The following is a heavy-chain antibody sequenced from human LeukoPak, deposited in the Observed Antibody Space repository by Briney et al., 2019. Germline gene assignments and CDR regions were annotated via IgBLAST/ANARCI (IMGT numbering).Heavy chain of an antibody. Sequence: PAGSLRLSCAASGFTFSSFSMNWVRQAQREGLEWVSSISSSSSYIYYADSVKGRFTISRDNAKNSLYLQMNSLRAEDTAVYYCASGTDSDPDFDYWGQGTLVTVSS. CDR3: ASGTDSDPDFDY. CDR1: GFTFSSFS. V-gene: IGHV3-21*01. D-gene: IGHD2-21*01. J-gene: IGHJ4*02. CDR2: ISSSSSYI.